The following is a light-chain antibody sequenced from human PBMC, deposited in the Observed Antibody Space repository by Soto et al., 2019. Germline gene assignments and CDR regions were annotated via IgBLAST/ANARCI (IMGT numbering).Light chain of an antibody. CDR2: EVS. J-gene: IGLJ2*01. Sequence: QSALTQPPSASGSPGQSVTISCTGTSSDVGGYNYVSWYQQHPGKAPKLMIYEVSKRPSGVPDRFSGSKSGNTASLTVSGLQAEDEADYDCSSYAGSNNWNVVFGGGTKVTVL. V-gene: IGLV2-8*01. CDR3: SSYAGSNNWNVV. CDR1: SSDVGGYNY.